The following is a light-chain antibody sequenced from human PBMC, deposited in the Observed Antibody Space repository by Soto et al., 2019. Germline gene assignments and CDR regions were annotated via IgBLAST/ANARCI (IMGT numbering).Light chain of an antibody. J-gene: IGKJ1*01. Sequence: ENLFTQSPGPPPFSPREKNTTPCRASQSVRSNYLAWYQQGPGQAPRLLIFAASSRATGIPDRFSGSGSGTDFTLTISRLEPEDFAVYYCQQYSTSPWTFGQGTKV. V-gene: IGKV3-20*01. CDR2: AAS. CDR3: QQYSTSPWT. CDR1: QSVRSNY.